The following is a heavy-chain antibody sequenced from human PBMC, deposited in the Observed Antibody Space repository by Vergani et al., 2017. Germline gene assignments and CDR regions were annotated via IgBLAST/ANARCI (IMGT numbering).Heavy chain of an antibody. Sequence: QVQLQESGPGLVKPSETLSLTCTVSGGSISSYYWSWIRQPPGKGLEWIGYIYYSGSTNYNPSLKSRVTISVDTSKNQFSLKLGSVTAADTAVYYCAREGHYYDRVPLGMDVWCQGTTVTVSS. CDR2: IYYSGST. CDR1: GGSISSYY. J-gene: IGHJ6*02. V-gene: IGHV4-59*01. CDR3: AREGHYYDRVPLGMDV. D-gene: IGHD3-22*01.